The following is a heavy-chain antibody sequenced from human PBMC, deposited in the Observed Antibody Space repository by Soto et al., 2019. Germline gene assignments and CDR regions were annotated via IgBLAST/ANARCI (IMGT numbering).Heavy chain of an antibody. Sequence: QLQLQESGPGLVKPSETLSLTCTVSGGSISSSSYYWGWIRQPPGKGLEWIGSIYYSGSTYYNPSLKSRVTISVDTCKNQFSLKLSSVTAADTAVYYCARHIAGYSSGWYGYYFDYWGQGTLVTVSS. CDR1: GGSISSSSYY. CDR3: ARHIAGYSSGWYGYYFDY. D-gene: IGHD6-19*01. J-gene: IGHJ4*02. V-gene: IGHV4-39*01. CDR2: IYYSGST.